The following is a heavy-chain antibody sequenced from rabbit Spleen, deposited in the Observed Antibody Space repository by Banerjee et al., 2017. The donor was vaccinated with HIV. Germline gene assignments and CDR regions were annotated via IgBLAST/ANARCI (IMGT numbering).Heavy chain of an antibody. J-gene: IGHJ4*01. Sequence: QSLEESGGGLVKPEGSLTLTCKTSGFDLNNYNYICWVRQAPGKGLEWIACIYGGSSGNTYYASWAKGRFTISKTSSTTVTLQMTSLTAADTATYFCARETSSGWGVVSFYFNLWGPGTLVTVS. CDR3: ARETSSGWGVVSFYFNL. CDR1: GFDLNNYNY. V-gene: IGHV1S40*01. CDR2: IYGGSSGNT. D-gene: IGHD4-1*01.